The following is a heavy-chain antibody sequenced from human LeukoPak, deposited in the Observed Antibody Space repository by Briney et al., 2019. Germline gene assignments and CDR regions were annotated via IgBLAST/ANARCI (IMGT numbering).Heavy chain of an antibody. V-gene: IGHV4-34*01. Sequence: PSETLSLTCAVYGGSFSGYYWSWIRQPPGKGLEWIGEINHSGSTNYNPSLKSRVTISVDTSKNQFSLKLSSVTAADTAVYYCARGPKDSPTWEYFQHWGQGTLVTVSS. CDR3: ARGPKDSPTWEYFQH. D-gene: IGHD3-22*01. CDR1: GGSFSGYY. J-gene: IGHJ1*01. CDR2: INHSGST.